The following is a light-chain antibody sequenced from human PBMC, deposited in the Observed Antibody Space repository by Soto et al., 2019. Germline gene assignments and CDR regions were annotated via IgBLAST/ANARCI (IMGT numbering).Light chain of an antibody. CDR2: GAS. Sequence: EIVLTPSPGTLSLSPGERATLSCRASQSVSSSYLAWYQQKPGQAPRLLLYGASNRAAGIPDRFTGAGSGTDFTLTISRLEPEDFAVYYCQQYDRSPWTFGQGTKVDIK. V-gene: IGKV3-20*01. J-gene: IGKJ1*01. CDR1: QSVSSSY. CDR3: QQYDRSPWT.